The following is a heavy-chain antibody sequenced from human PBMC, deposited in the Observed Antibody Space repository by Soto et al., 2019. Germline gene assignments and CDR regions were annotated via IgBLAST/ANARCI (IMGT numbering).Heavy chain of an antibody. J-gene: IGHJ4*02. Sequence: QVQLQQWGAGLVKPSETLSLSCTVYGQSFSGHSWAWIRQPPGKGLEWIGEINEIGSTYYNPSLKSRITIPTETSNNQFSLKLSSVSDADTAAYFCARGSGIVALPGELEDVNYDYWGQGTLVNVSS. V-gene: IGHV4-34*01. D-gene: IGHD1-1*01. CDR2: INEIGST. CDR1: GQSFSGHS. CDR3: ARGSGIVALPGELEDVNYDY.